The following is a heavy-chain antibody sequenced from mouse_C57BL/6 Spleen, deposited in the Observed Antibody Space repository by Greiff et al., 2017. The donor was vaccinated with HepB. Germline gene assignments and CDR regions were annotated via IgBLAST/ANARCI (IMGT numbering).Heavy chain of an antibody. V-gene: IGHV1-64*01. CDR1: GYTFTSYW. J-gene: IGHJ2*01. CDR3: ARSVYYYGSSYFDY. Sequence: QVQLQQPGAELVKPGASVKLSCKASGYTFTSYWMHWVKQRPGQGLEWIGMIHPNSGSTNYNEKFKSKATLTVDKSSSTAYMQLSSLTSKDSAVYYCARSVYYYGSSYFDYWGQGTTLTVSS. CDR2: IHPNSGST. D-gene: IGHD1-1*01.